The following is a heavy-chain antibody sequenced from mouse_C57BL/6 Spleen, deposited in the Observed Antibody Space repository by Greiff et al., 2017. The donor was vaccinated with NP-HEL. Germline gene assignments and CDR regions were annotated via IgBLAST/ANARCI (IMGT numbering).Heavy chain of an antibody. CDR1: GYTFTDHT. CDR3: AREWDSSGYYFDY. V-gene: IGHV1-78*01. CDR2: IYPRDGST. D-gene: IGHD3-2*02. J-gene: IGHJ2*01. Sequence: VQLQQSDAELVKPGASVKISCKVSGYTFTDHTIHWMKQRPEQGLEWIGYIYPRDGSTKYNEKFKGKATLTADKSSSTAYMQLNSLTSEDSAVYCCAREWDSSGYYFDYWGQGTTLTVSS.